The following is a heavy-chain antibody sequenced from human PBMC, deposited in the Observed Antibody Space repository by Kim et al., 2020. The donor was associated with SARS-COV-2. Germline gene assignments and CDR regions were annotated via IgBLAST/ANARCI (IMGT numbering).Heavy chain of an antibody. CDR2: IFYTGST. D-gene: IGHD3-22*01. CDR1: GGSVSSGSYY. V-gene: IGHV4-61*01. Sequence: SETLSLTCTVSGGSVSSGSYYWSWIRQPPGKGLEWIGYIFYTGSTNYNPSLKSRVTISVDTSKNQFSLNLSSVTAADTAMYYCARERKRGYYDSSGWFYYWGQGTLVTVSS. J-gene: IGHJ4*02. CDR3: ARERKRGYYDSSGWFYY.